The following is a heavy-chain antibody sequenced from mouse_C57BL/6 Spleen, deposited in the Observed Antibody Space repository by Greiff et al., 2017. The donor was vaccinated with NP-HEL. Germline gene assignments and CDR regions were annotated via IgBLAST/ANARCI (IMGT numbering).Heavy chain of an antibody. D-gene: IGHD3-3*01. CDR1: GFTFTDYY. CDR3: ARYSGGEGTYYYDY. V-gene: IGHV7-3*01. J-gene: IGHJ2*01. CDR2: ISNKANGYTT. Sequence: EVQLVESGGGLVQPGGSLSLSCAASGFTFTDYYMSWVRQPPGQALEWMGFISNKANGYTTEYSASVKGRFTISRDNSQSILYLQMNALRAEDSATYYCARYSGGEGTYYYDYWGQGTTLTVSS.